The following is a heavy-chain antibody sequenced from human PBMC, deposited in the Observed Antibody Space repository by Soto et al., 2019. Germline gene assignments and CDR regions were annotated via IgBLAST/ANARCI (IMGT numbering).Heavy chain of an antibody. Sequence: QVQMVESGGGVVQPGTSLRLSCATSGFTFSTSGMHWVRQAPGKGLEWVAMISHDGSVTYYTDYVQGRFTIYRATPKNTLYLQMNSLRDKDTAIYYCAKDWGSRGWYNWFYPWGQRTRVTVS. J-gene: IGHJ5*02. D-gene: IGHD6-19*01. CDR3: AKDWGSRGWYNWFYP. CDR2: ISHDGSVT. V-gene: IGHV3-30*18. CDR1: GFTFSTSG.